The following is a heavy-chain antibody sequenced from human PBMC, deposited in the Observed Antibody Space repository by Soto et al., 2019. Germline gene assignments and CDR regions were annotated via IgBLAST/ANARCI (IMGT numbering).Heavy chain of an antibody. CDR1: GGTFSSYT. J-gene: IGHJ4*02. V-gene: IGHV1-69*02. CDR3: ARVSDRGDPADY. D-gene: IGHD2-21*02. CDR2: IIPILGIA. Sequence: SVKVSCKASGGTFSSYTISWVRQAPGQGLEWMGRIIPILGIANYAQKFQGRVTITADKSTSTAYMELSSLRSEDTAVYYCARVSDRGDPADYWGQGTLVTVSS.